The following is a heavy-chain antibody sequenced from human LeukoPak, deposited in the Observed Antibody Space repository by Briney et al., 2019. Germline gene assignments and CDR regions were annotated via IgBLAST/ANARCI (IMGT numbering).Heavy chain of an antibody. Sequence: SEALSLTCAVYGGSFSGYYWSWIRQPPGKGLEWIGYIYYSGSTNYNPSLKSRVTISVDTSKNQFSLKLSSVTAADTAVYYCAREDTAMVIWGQGTLVTVSS. CDR1: GGSFSGYY. CDR3: AREDTAMVI. J-gene: IGHJ4*02. CDR2: IYYSGST. V-gene: IGHV4-59*01. D-gene: IGHD5-18*01.